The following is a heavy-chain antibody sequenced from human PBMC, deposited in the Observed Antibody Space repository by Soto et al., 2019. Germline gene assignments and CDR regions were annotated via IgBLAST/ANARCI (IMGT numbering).Heavy chain of an antibody. CDR2: NSYDGSNK. J-gene: IGHJ5*02. CDR1: GFSFSSFG. V-gene: IGHV3-30*03. D-gene: IGHD3-16*01. Sequence: GGSLRLSCAASGFSFSSFGMHWVRQAPGKGLEWVAFNSYDGSNKYYADSVKGRFTISRDNSKNTLYLQMNSLRAEDTAVYYCARGGAWGWFDPWGQGTLVTVSS. CDR3: ARGGAWGWFDP.